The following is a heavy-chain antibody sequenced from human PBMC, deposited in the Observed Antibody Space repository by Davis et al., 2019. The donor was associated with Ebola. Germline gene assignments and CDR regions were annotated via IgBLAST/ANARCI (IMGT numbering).Heavy chain of an antibody. V-gene: IGHV3-30*18. CDR1: GFTFSSYG. Sequence: GESLKISCAASGFTFSSYGMHWVRQAPGKGLEWVAVISYDGSNKYYADSVKGRFTISRDNSKNTAYLQMNSLKTDDTAVYYCTNRKSEYWGQGTLVTVSS. CDR3: TNRKSEY. CDR2: ISYDGSNK. J-gene: IGHJ4*02.